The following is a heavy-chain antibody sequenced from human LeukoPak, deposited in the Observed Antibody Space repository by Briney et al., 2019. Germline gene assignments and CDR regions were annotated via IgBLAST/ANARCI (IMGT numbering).Heavy chain of an antibody. V-gene: IGHV3-23*01. CDR1: GFTFSSYA. D-gene: IGHD2-2*01. J-gene: IGHJ5*02. Sequence: PGGSLRLSCAASGFTFSSYAMSWVRQAPGKGLERVSAISGSGGSTYYADSVKGRFTISRDNSKNTLYLQMNSLRAEDTAVYYCAKEEGSRYCSSTSCYKYNWFDPWGQGTLVTVSS. CDR3: AKEEGSRYCSSTSCYKYNWFDP. CDR2: ISGSGGST.